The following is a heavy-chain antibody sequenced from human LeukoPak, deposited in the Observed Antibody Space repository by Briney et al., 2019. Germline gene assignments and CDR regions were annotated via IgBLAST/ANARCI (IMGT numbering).Heavy chain of an antibody. CDR1: GFIFSDFS. CDR2: IRANGRDT. V-gene: IGHV3-23*01. CDR3: AKGGYTTWFAP. J-gene: IGHJ5*02. Sequence: GGSLRLSCAASGFIFSDFSMSWVRQAPRKGVEWGSTIRANGRDTYYADSVKGRFTISRDNSKNTLYLEMNSLRAVDTAVYYCAKGGYTTWFAPWGQGTLVTVSS. D-gene: IGHD2-15*01.